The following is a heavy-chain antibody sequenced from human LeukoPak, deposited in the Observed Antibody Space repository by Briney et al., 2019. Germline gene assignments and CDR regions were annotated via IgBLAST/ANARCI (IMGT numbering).Heavy chain of an antibody. Sequence: GRSLRLSSAASGFTFSNSGMHWVRQAPGKGLEWVAVIWYDGSNKYYADSVKGRFTISRDNSKNTLYLQMNSLRAEDTAVYYCARDYYYDSSGFYAPWGQGTLVTVSS. CDR2: IWYDGSNK. J-gene: IGHJ5*02. V-gene: IGHV3-33*01. D-gene: IGHD3-22*01. CDR3: ARDYYYDSSGFYAP. CDR1: GFTFSNSG.